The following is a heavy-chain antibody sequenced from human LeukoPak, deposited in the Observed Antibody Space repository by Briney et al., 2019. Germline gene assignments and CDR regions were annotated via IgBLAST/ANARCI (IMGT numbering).Heavy chain of an antibody. CDR3: ARARVVLLWFGESYYMDV. D-gene: IGHD3-10*01. Sequence: GGSLRLSCAASGFTFSSYEMNWVRQAPGKGLEWVSYISSSGSTIYYADSVKGRFTISRDNAKNSLYLQMNSLRAEDTAVYYCARARVVLLWFGESYYMDVWGKGTTVTISS. J-gene: IGHJ6*03. CDR1: GFTFSSYE. V-gene: IGHV3-48*03. CDR2: ISSSGSTI.